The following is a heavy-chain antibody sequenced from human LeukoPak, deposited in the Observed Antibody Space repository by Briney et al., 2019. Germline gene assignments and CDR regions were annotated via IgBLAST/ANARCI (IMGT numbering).Heavy chain of an antibody. CDR3: AGIRSANWFDP. J-gene: IGHJ5*02. Sequence: PGGSLRLSCAAPGFTVSGNFMSWVRPAPGKGLDWVSVIYAGGSTYYADSVKGRFTISRDSSKNTLYLQMNSLRAEDTAVYYCAGIRSANWFDPWGQGTLVTVSS. V-gene: IGHV3-53*01. CDR2: IYAGGST. D-gene: IGHD3-3*01. CDR1: GFTVSGNF.